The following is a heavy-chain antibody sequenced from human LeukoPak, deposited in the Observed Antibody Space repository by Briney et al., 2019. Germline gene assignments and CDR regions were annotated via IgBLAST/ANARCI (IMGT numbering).Heavy chain of an antibody. Sequence: GGSLRLSCAASGFIVSNNYMSWVRQAPGKGLEWVSVIYSGGGTHYADSVKGRFTISRDNSKNTLYLQMNSLRVEDTAVYYCAKDRGSGWFGSDYWGQGTLVTVSS. V-gene: IGHV3-53*01. CDR1: GFIVSNNY. J-gene: IGHJ4*02. CDR2: IYSGGGT. D-gene: IGHD6-19*01. CDR3: AKDRGSGWFGSDY.